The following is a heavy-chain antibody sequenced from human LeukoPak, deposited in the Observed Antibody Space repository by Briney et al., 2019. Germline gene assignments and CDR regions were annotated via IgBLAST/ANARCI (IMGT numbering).Heavy chain of an antibody. Sequence: SETLSLTCGVYGGSFSGYYWNWIRQPPGKGLEWIGEINHSGRTNYNPSLRSRVTISVDTSKNQFSLKLSSVTAADTAVYYCARGNRYYYDSSGYYRLYYLDYWGQGTLVTVSS. CDR3: ARGNRYYYDSSGYYRLYYLDY. D-gene: IGHD3-22*01. CDR2: INHSGRT. J-gene: IGHJ4*02. CDR1: GGSFSGYY. V-gene: IGHV4-34*01.